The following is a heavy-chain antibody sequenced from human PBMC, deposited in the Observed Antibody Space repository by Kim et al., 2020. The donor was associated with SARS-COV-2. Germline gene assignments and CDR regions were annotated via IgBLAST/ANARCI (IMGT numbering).Heavy chain of an antibody. J-gene: IGHJ4*02. V-gene: IGHV4-39*01. D-gene: IGHD3-10*01. CDR2: IYYSGST. CDR3: ARHPPSVLHPGGYFDY. CDR1: GGSISSSSYY. Sequence: SETLSLTCTVSGGSISSSSYYWGWIRQPPGKGLEWIGSIYYSGSTYYNPSLKSRVTISVDTSKNQFSLKLSSVTAADTAVYYCARHPPSVLHPGGYFDYWGQGTLVTVSS.